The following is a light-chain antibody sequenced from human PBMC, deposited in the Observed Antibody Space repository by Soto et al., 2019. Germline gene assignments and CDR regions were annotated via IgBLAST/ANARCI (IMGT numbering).Light chain of an antibody. V-gene: IGLV2-8*01. Sequence: QSALTQPPSAYGSPGQSVTISCTGTSSDVGGYNYVSWYQQYPGRAPKLMIYEVTKRPSGVPDRFSGSKSGNTASLTVSGLQAEDEADYYCSSYAASNSFYFVFGGGTQLTVL. J-gene: IGLJ3*02. CDR3: SSYAASNSFYFV. CDR2: EVT. CDR1: SSDVGGYNY.